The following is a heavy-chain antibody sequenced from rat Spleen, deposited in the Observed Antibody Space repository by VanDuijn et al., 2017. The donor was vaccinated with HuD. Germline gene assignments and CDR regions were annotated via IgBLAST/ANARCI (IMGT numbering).Heavy chain of an antibody. CDR3: ASHGPRISRFAY. D-gene: IGHD1-6*01. CDR1: GFTFSDYA. CDR2: ISYDGSST. V-gene: IGHV5-17*01. Sequence: EVQLVESGGGLLQPGRSLKLSCAASGFTFSDYAMAWVRQAPKKGLEWVATISYDGSSTYYRDSVKGRFTISRDNAKSTLYLQMDSLRSEDTATYYCASHGPRISRFAYWGQGVMVTVSS. J-gene: IGHJ2*01.